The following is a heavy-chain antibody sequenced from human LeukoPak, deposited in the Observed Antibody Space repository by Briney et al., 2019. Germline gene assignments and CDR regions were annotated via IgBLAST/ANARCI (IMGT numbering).Heavy chain of an antibody. CDR2: ISGSGGST. CDR1: GFTLSSYA. CDR3: AKNSRLSSSSFFDY. V-gene: IGHV3-23*01. D-gene: IGHD6-6*01. Sequence: GGSLRLSCAASGFTLSSYAMSWVRQAPGKGLEWVSAISGSGGSTYYADSVKGRFTISRDNSKNTLYLQMNSLRAEDTAVYYCAKNSRLSSSSFFDYWGQGTLVTVSS. J-gene: IGHJ4*02.